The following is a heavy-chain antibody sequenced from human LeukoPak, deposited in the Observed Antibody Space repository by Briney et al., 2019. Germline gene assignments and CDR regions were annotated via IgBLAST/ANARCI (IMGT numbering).Heavy chain of an antibody. D-gene: IGHD2-2*03. Sequence: GGSLRLSCAASGFTFSSYGMHWVREAPGKGLEWVAFIRYDGSNKYYADSVKGRFTISRDNSKNTLYLQMNSLRAEDTAVYYCAKDGGYCSSTSCYPNSEYFDYWGQGTLVTVSS. CDR2: IRYDGSNK. V-gene: IGHV3-30*02. CDR3: AKDGGYCSSTSCYPNSEYFDY. J-gene: IGHJ4*02. CDR1: GFTFSSYG.